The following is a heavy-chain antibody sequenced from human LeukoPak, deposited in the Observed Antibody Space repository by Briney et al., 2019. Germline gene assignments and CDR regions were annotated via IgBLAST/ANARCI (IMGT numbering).Heavy chain of an antibody. D-gene: IGHD6-19*01. CDR1: GYTFTHLY. V-gene: IGHV1-2*06. CDR3: ARDGGIAVAEGYYFDY. Sequence: ASVKVSCKASGYTFTHLYMQWVGQASGQGLEWMRRNNPNSGSTNYAQMFQEGINVTRDTSISTAYMELSRLRSDDTAVYYCARDGGIAVAEGYYFDYWGQGTLVSVPS. J-gene: IGHJ4*02. CDR2: NNPNSGST.